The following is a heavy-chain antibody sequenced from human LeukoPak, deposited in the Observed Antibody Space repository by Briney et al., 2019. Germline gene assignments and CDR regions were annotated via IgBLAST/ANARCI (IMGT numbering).Heavy chain of an antibody. CDR3: AKAVAGTDAFDI. Sequence: GASVKVSCKASGYTFTSYGISWVRQAPGQGLEWMGWISAYNGNTNYAQKLQGRVTMTTDASTSTAYMELRSLRSDDTAVYYCAKAVAGTDAFDIWGQGTMVTVSS. CDR2: ISAYNGNT. D-gene: IGHD6-19*01. CDR1: GYTFTSYG. V-gene: IGHV1-18*01. J-gene: IGHJ3*02.